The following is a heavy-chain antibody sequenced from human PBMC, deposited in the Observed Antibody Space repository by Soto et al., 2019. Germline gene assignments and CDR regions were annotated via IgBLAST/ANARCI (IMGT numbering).Heavy chain of an antibody. CDR2: MNPNSGNT. CDR1: GYTFTSYD. J-gene: IGHJ6*03. Sequence: ASVKVSCKASGYTFTSYDINWVRQATGQGLEWMGWMNPNSGNTGYAQKFQDRVTMTRNTSISTAYMELSSLRSEDTAVYYCARTDYDFWSGYSKGYMGVWGKGTTVTVSS. D-gene: IGHD3-3*01. CDR3: ARTDYDFWSGYSKGYMGV. V-gene: IGHV1-8*01.